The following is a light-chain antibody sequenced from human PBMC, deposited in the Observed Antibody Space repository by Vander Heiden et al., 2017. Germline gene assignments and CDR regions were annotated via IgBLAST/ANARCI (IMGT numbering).Light chain of an antibody. CDR1: SSDVGSYNL. Sequence: QSALTQPASVSVSPGQSLTLSCTGTSSDVGSYNLVSWYQQHPGKAPKLMIYEGSKRPSGVSNRFSGSKSGNTASLTISGLQAEDEADYYCCSYAGSSTLKVFGTGTKVTVL. CDR3: CSYAGSSTLKV. J-gene: IGLJ1*01. V-gene: IGLV2-23*01. CDR2: EGS.